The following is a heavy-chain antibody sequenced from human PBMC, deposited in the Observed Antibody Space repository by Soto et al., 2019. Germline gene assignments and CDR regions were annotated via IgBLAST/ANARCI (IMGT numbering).Heavy chain of an antibody. J-gene: IGHJ6*01. CDR1: GGSISSGGYS. D-gene: IGHD2-8*01. CDR3: ARYRTGNGFYYGMDV. CDR2: IYHSGST. Sequence: KTSETLSLTCAVSGGSISSGGYSWSWIRQPPGKGLEWIGYIYHSGSTYYNPSLKSRVTISADTSKNQFSLKLSSVTAADTAVYYCARYRTGNGFYYGMDVWGQGTTVTVSS. V-gene: IGHV4-30-2*02.